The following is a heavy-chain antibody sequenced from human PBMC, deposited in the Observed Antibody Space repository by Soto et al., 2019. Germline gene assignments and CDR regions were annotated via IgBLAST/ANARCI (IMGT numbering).Heavy chain of an antibody. V-gene: IGHV3-23*01. CDR3: ADDDRPLLTGARLWNYGMDV. D-gene: IGHD7-27*01. CDR2: ISGSGGST. J-gene: IGHJ6*02. Sequence: EVQLLESGGGLVQPGWSLRLSCAASGFTFSSYAMSWVRQAPGKGLEWVSAISGSGGSTYYADSVKGRFTISRDNSKNRLYRQMNRLRAEDTAVYYCADDDRPLLTGARLWNYGMDVWGHGTRGAV. CDR1: GFTFSSYA.